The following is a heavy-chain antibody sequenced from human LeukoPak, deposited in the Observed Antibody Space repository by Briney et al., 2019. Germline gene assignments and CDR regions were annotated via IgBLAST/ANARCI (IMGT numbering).Heavy chain of an antibody. CDR1: GYSFTSYW. CDR3: ARAWDHYDSSGYHPFDY. J-gene: IGHJ4*02. D-gene: IGHD3-22*01. Sequence: GESLKISCKGSGYSFTSYWIGWVRQMPGKGLEWMGIIYPGDSDTRYSPSFQGQVTISADKSTSTAYLQWSSLKASDTAMYYCARAWDHYDSSGYHPFDYWGQGTLVTVSS. CDR2: IYPGDSDT. V-gene: IGHV5-51*01.